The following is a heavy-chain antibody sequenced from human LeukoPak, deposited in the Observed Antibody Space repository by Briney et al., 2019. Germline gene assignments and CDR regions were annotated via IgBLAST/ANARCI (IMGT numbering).Heavy chain of an antibody. J-gene: IGHJ4*02. CDR2: INPNTGGT. CDR3: ARIIAVAGDLFDY. Sequence: ASVKVSCKASGYTFTDYYMHWVRQAPGQGLEWMGWINPNTGGTNYAQKFQGRVTMTRDTSISTAYMELSRLRSDDTAVYYCARIIAVAGDLFDYWGQGILVTVSS. CDR1: GYTFTDYY. V-gene: IGHV1-2*02. D-gene: IGHD6-19*01.